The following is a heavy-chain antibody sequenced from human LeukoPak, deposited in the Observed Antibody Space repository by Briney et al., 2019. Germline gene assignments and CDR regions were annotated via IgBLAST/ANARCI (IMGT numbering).Heavy chain of an antibody. D-gene: IGHD2-2*01. J-gene: IGHJ6*02. V-gene: IGHV1-3*01. Sequence: GASVKVSCKASGYTFTNYAMHWVRQAPGQRLEWMGWINAGNGNTKYSQKFQGRVTITRDTSASTAYMELSSLRSEDTAVYYCARGWGSTSDYYYGMDVWGQGTTVTVSS. CDR2: INAGNGNT. CDR3: ARGWGSTSDYYYGMDV. CDR1: GYTFTNYA.